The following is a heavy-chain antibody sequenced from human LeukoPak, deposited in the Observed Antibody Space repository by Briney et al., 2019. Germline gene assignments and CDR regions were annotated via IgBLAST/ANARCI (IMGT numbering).Heavy chain of an antibody. CDR3: ARHSASSSWYSTEYFQH. Sequence: SETLSLTCTVSGGPISSYYWRWIRQPPGKGLEWIGYIYCSGSTNYNPSLKSRATISVDTSKNQFSLKLSSVTAADTAVYYCARHSASSSWYSTEYFQHWGQGTLVTVSS. J-gene: IGHJ1*01. CDR1: GGPISSYY. D-gene: IGHD6-13*01. V-gene: IGHV4-59*08. CDR2: IYCSGST.